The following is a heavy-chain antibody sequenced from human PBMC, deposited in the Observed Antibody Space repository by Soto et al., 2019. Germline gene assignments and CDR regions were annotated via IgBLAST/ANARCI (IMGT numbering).Heavy chain of an antibody. V-gene: IGHV1-8*01. CDR2: MNPNSGNT. J-gene: IGHJ6*01. CDR3: ARCPGIALAGMNGMEV. D-gene: IGHD6-19*01. CDR1: GCTFTSYD. Sequence: ASVKVSCKASGCTFTSYDMNWVGQATGRRLEWMGWMNPNSGNTGYAQKFQGRVTMTRNTSISTAYMELSSLRSEDTAVYYCARCPGIALAGMNGMEVWGQGTTVTVSS.